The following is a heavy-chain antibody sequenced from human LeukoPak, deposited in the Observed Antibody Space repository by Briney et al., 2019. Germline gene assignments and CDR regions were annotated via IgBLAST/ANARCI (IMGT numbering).Heavy chain of an antibody. Sequence: GGSLRLSCAASGFTFSRYSMNWVRQAPGKGLEWVSSISSSSSYIYYADSVKGRFTISRDNAKNSLYLQMNSLRAEDTAVYYCARDCGGGSCYGPYDAFDIWGQGTMVTVSS. CDR2: ISSSSSYI. D-gene: IGHD2-15*01. CDR3: ARDCGGGSCYGPYDAFDI. J-gene: IGHJ3*02. CDR1: GFTFSRYS. V-gene: IGHV3-21*01.